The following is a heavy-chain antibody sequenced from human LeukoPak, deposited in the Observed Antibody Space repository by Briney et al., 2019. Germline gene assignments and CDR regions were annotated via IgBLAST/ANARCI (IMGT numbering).Heavy chain of an antibody. J-gene: IGHJ4*02. D-gene: IGHD7-27*01. CDR3: ATRKLGNDY. CDR1: GYSISSGYY. Sequence: SETLSLTCSVSGYSISSGYYWGWVRQAPGKGLEWIGSIDRSGSTNYNPSLNSRVTISVDTSKNQFSLTIKSVTAADTAVYYCATRKLGNDYWGQGTLVTVSS. V-gene: IGHV4-38-2*02. CDR2: IDRSGST.